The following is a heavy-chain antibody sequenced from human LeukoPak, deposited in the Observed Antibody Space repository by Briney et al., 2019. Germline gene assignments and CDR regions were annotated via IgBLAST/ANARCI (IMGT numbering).Heavy chain of an antibody. J-gene: IGHJ6*02. D-gene: IGHD4-17*01. CDR3: ARDLPTTVTTDYYYYYGMDV. CDR1: GFTFSDYY. Sequence: GGSLRLSCAASGFTFSDYYMSWIRQAPGKGLEWVSYISSSSSYTNYADSVKGRFTISRDNAKNSLYLQMNSLRAEDTAVYYCARDLPTTVTTDYYYYYGMDVWGQGTTVTVSS. V-gene: IGHV3-11*05. CDR2: ISSSSSYT.